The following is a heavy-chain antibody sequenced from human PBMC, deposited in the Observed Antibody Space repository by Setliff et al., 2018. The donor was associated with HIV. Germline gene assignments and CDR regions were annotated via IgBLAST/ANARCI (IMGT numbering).Heavy chain of an antibody. V-gene: IGHV4-39*07. CDR2: ICYTGRT. CDR3: ARDFLRSGYFES. Sequence: PSETLSLTCTVSGGSISSNNFCWDWIRQPPEKGLEWIATICYTGRTYYNPSLKSRVAISVDTSKNQISLKLSSVTAADTAVYFCARDFLRSGYFESWGQGKLVTVSS. CDR1: GGSISSNNFC. J-gene: IGHJ4*02. D-gene: IGHD4-17*01.